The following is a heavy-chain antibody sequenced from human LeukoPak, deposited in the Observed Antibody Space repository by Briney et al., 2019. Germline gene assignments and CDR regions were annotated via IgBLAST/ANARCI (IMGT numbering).Heavy chain of an antibody. J-gene: IGHJ3*02. CDR1: GFTVSSDY. Sequence: GGSLRLSCAASGFTVSSDYMTWVRQAPGKGLEWISVIYSAGTTYYADSVKGRFTISRDTSQNTVYLQMNSLRAEDTAFYYCARGIHYYDDNWEAFDIWGQGTMVTVSS. D-gene: IGHD3-22*01. V-gene: IGHV3-53*01. CDR2: IYSAGTT. CDR3: ARGIHYYDDNWEAFDI.